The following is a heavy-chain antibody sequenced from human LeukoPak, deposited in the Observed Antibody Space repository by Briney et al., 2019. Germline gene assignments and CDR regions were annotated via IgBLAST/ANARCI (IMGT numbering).Heavy chain of an antibody. V-gene: IGHV3-23*01. D-gene: IGHD6-13*01. CDR2: ISGSGSST. CDR1: GFTFNNYA. CDR3: AKHSSAWSHFDC. J-gene: IGHJ4*02. Sequence: GGSLRLSCAASGFTFNNYAISWVRQAPERGLEWVSGISGSGSSTYYADSVKGRFAIPRDNSKTTLYLQVNSLRDDDTATYYCAKHSSAWSHFDCWGQGTLVTVSS.